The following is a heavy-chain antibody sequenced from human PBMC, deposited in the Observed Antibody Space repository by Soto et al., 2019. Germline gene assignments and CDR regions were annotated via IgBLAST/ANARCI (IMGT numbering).Heavy chain of an antibody. Sequence: SETLSLTCTVYGASINNYYWSWIRQPPGQGLEWIGCISYTGSTNHYNPSLKRRVSISVDTSENQLSLKLSSVTAADSAVYYCAREGQQQLVPPYNWFDPWGQGTLVTVSS. CDR3: AREGQQQLVPPYNWFDP. CDR1: GASINNYY. D-gene: IGHD6-13*01. J-gene: IGHJ5*02. CDR2: ISYTGST. V-gene: IGHV4-59*01.